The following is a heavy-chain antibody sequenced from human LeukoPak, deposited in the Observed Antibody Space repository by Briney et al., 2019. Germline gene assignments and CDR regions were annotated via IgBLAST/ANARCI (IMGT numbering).Heavy chain of an antibody. V-gene: IGHV3-21*01. D-gene: IGHD5-12*01. J-gene: IGHJ4*02. CDR1: GITFSSYS. CDR2: ISSSSSCI. Sequence: GGSLRLSCAASGITFSSYSMNWVRQAPGKGLDWVSSISSSSSCIYYADSVKGRFTISRDNAKNSLYLQMNSLRAEDTAVYYCARIGSGNDYYFDYWGQGTLVTVSS. CDR3: ARIGSGNDYYFDY.